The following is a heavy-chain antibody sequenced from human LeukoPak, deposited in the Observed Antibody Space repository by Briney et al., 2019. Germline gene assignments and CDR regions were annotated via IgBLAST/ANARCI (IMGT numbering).Heavy chain of an antibody. V-gene: IGHV1-69*13. D-gene: IGHD3-3*01. CDR2: IIPIFGTA. J-gene: IGHJ5*02. Sequence: ASVKVSCKASGGTFSSYAISWVRQAPGQGLEWMGGIIPIFGTANYAQKFQGRVTITADESTSTAYMEPSSLRSEDTAVYYCARGRDTYYDFWSGYNSWFDPWGQGTLVTVSS. CDR1: GGTFSSYA. CDR3: ARGRDTYYDFWSGYNSWFDP.